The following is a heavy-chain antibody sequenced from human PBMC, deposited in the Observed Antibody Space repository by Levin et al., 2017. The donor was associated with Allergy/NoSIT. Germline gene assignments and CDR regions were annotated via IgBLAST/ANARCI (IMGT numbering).Heavy chain of an antibody. CDR1: GGSISSSSYY. CDR2: IYYSGST. J-gene: IGHJ4*02. V-gene: IGHV4-39*01. D-gene: IGHD5-12*01. Sequence: GSLRLSCTVSGGSISSSSYYWGWIRQPPGKGLEWIGSIYYSGSTYYNPSLKSRVTISVDTSKNQFSLKLSSVTAADTAVYYCARRGGGLGYDFDYWGQGTLVTVSS. CDR3: ARRGGGLGYDFDY.